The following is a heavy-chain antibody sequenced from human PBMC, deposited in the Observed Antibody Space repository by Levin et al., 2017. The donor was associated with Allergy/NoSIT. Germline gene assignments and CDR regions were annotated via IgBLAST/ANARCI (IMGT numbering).Heavy chain of an antibody. CDR2: ISSSSSYI. CDR3: ARDQEDYGDYGGAFDI. J-gene: IGHJ3*02. D-gene: IGHD4-17*01. V-gene: IGHV3-21*01. Sequence: GESLKISCAASGFTFSSYSMNWVRQAPGKGLEWVSSISSSSSYIYYADSVKGRFTISRDNAKNSLYLQMNSLRAEDTAVYYCARDQEDYGDYGGAFDIWGQGTMVTVSS. CDR1: GFTFSSYS.